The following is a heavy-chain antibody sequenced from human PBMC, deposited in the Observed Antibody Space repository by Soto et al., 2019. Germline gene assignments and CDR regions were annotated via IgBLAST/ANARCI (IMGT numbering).Heavy chain of an antibody. CDR1: GGSITSYY. CDR2: IFHGFGP. V-gene: IGHV4-59*01. CDR3: ARDRHWYGSGGPFYPAGSFDI. Sequence: QVHLLQSGPGLVKPSETLSLTCTFSGGSITSYYWSWIRQPPGKGLKWIGYIFHGFGPNYNSSLRGRVSISVDTSKNQLSLELRSLTAADTAVYYCARDRHWYGSGGPFYPAGSFDIWGQGTMVAVST. D-gene: IGHD2-15*01. J-gene: IGHJ3*02.